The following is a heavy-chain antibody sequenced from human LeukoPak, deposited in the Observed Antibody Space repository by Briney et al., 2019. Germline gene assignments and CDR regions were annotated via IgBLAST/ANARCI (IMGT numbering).Heavy chain of an antibody. Sequence: GGSLRLSCAASGFTFSSYWMSWVRQAPGKGLEWVANIKQDGSEKYYVDSVKGRFTISRDNAKNSLYLQMNSLRAEDTAVYYFARAGYSSSWYVFDYWGQGTLVTVSS. J-gene: IGHJ4*02. V-gene: IGHV3-7*03. CDR2: IKQDGSEK. CDR3: ARAGYSSSWYVFDY. CDR1: GFTFSSYW. D-gene: IGHD6-13*01.